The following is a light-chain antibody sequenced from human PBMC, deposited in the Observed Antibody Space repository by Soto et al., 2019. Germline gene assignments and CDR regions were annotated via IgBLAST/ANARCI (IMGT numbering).Light chain of an antibody. J-gene: IGKJ5*01. CDR2: KAS. CDR1: QSISSW. CDR3: QHYNSYTIT. V-gene: IGKV1-5*03. Sequence: DIKMNQSPSTLSASVGDRVTITCRASQSISSWLAWYQQKPGKAPKLLIYKASSLESGVPLRFSGSGSGTEFTLTISSLQPDDFATYYCQHYNSYTITFGQGTRLE.